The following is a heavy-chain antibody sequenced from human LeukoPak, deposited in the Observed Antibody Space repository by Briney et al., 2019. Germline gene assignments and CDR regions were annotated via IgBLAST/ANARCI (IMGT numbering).Heavy chain of an antibody. CDR1: GDSLRSYF. D-gene: IGHD3-9*01. V-gene: IGHV4-59*01. J-gene: IGHJ4*02. CDR2: ISYSGST. Sequence: SETLSLTCTVSGDSLRSYFWTWIRQPPGKGLEWIGYISYSGSTNYNPSLKTRVTISVDTSKNQFSLKLSSVTAADTAVYYCARSPTYYDILTGYSPVAYFDYWGQGTLVTVSS. CDR3: ARSPTYYDILTGYSPVAYFDY.